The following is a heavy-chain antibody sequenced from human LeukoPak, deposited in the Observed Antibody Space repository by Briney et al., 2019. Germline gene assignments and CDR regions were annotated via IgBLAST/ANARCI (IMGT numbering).Heavy chain of an antibody. D-gene: IGHD6-6*01. CDR1: GGSFSGYY. Sequence: KPSETLSLTCAVYGGSFSGYYWSWIRQPPGKGLEWIGEINHSGSTNYNPSLKSRVTISVDTPKNQFSLKLSSVTAADTAVYYCARGRAARYYYYYMDVWGKGTTVTVSS. V-gene: IGHV4-34*01. CDR3: ARGRAARYYYYYMDV. J-gene: IGHJ6*03. CDR2: INHSGST.